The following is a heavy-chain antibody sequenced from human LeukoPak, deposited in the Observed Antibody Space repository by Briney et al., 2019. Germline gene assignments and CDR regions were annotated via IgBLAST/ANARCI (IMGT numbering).Heavy chain of an antibody. CDR2: ISVSGNT. V-gene: IGHV3-23*01. Sequence: GGSLRLSCAASGFTLSSYAMSWVRQAPGKGLEWVSAISVSGNTYHADSVKGRFTISRDSSKNTLYLQMNRLRAEDAAVYYCAKAPVTTCSGAYCYPFNYWGQGTLVTVSS. D-gene: IGHD2-21*01. J-gene: IGHJ4*02. CDR1: GFTLSSYA. CDR3: AKAPVTTCSGAYCYPFNY.